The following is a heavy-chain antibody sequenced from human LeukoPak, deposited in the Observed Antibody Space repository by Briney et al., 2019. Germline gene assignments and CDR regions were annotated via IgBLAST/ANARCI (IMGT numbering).Heavy chain of an antibody. CDR3: ATYYDILTGYTFDS. D-gene: IGHD3-9*01. CDR1: GGSISSSRW. Sequence: PSETLSLTCAVSGGSISSSRWWSWVRQPPGKGLEWIGEILHSGNTNYNPSLKSRVTISVDKSKNQFSLRLSSVTAADTAVYYCATYYDILTGYTFDSWGQGTLVTVSS. V-gene: IGHV4-4*02. J-gene: IGHJ4*02. CDR2: ILHSGNT.